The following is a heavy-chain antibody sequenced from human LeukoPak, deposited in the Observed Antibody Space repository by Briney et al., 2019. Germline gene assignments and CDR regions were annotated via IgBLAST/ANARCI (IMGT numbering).Heavy chain of an antibody. J-gene: IGHJ4*02. CDR3: ATVLYCGGDCYPGSVFDY. CDR2: IIPILGIA. Sequence: GASVKVSCKASGGTFSSYAISWVRQAPGQGLEWMGRIIPILGIANYAQKFQGRVTMTEDTSTDTAYMELSSLRSEDTAVYYCATVLYCGGDCYPGSVFDYWGQGTLVTVSS. V-gene: IGHV1-69*04. D-gene: IGHD2-21*02. CDR1: GGTFSSYA.